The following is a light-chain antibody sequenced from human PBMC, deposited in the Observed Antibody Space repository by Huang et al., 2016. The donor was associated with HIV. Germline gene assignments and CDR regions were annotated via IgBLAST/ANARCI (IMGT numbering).Light chain of an antibody. Sequence: IVLTQSPGTLSVSPGERATLSCRASQSISRSYLVWYQQKPGQAPRLLIYGVSSRATGIPDRFSGSGSGRDFTLTISRLEPEDFAVYFCQQYHSSPVTFGQGTRLEIK. J-gene: IGKJ5*01. V-gene: IGKV3-20*01. CDR1: QSISRSY. CDR2: GVS. CDR3: QQYHSSPVT.